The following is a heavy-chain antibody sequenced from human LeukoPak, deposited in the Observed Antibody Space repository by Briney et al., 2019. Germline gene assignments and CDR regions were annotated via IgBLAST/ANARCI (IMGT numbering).Heavy chain of an antibody. CDR2: ISGSGDST. CDR3: AKVWRGNYYDY. V-gene: IGHV3-23*01. Sequence: GGSLRLSCAASGFTFSSYAMSWVRQAPGKGLEWVSAISGSGDSTYYADSVRGRFTISRDSSKNTLYLQMNSLRPEDTAVYYCAKVWRGNYYDYWGQGTLVTVSS. CDR1: GFTFSSYA. D-gene: IGHD1-1*01. J-gene: IGHJ4*02.